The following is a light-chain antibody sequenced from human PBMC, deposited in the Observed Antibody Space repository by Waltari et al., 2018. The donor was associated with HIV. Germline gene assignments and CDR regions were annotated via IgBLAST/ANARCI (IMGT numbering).Light chain of an antibody. V-gene: IGKV3-11*01. CDR2: DAS. CDR1: QSVSDY. Sequence: EVVLTQSPATLSLSPGDRATLSCRTSQSVSDYLAWYQQKPGQAPRLLIYDASNRATGIPARFSGSGSGTDFTLTITSLEPEDFAVYYCHQRTSWPLTFGQGTRLENK. J-gene: IGKJ5*01. CDR3: HQRTSWPLT.